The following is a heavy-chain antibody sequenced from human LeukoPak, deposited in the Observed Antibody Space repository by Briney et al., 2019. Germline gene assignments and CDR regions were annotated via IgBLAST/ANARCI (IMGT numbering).Heavy chain of an antibody. CDR1: GFTFSAYW. CDR3: ARGRGPSARYWYLDL. V-gene: IGHV3-7*04. Sequence: GGSLRLSCAASGFTFSAYWMTWVRQAPGKGLEWVANIQENGNAKYYVDSVKGRFTVSRDNAKNSLYLQMNSLRAEDTAVYYCARGRGPSARYWYLDLWGRGTLVTVSS. J-gene: IGHJ2*01. CDR2: IQENGNAK. D-gene: IGHD3-16*01.